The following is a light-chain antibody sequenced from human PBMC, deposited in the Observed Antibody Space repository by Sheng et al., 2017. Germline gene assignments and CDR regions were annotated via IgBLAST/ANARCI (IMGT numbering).Light chain of an antibody. J-gene: IGLJ2*01. CDR2: AIT. CDR1: SNDIGGYYL. CDR3: CAFAGSGILLK. V-gene: IGLV2-23*02. Sequence: QSGLTQPASVSGSPGQSITIPCTGTSNDIGGYYLVSWYQKLPDKAPKLLLYAITRRPSGVSARFSGSRSGNTASLTISDLQHEDEADYFCCAFAGSGILLKFGGGTKLTVL.